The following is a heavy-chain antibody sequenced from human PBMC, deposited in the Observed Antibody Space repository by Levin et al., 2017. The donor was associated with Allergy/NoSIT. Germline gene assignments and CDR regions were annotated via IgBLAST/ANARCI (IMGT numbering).Heavy chain of an antibody. J-gene: IGHJ3*02. Sequence: GGSLRLSCAVSGFTFNNHGMHWVRQAPGKGLEWVAVIWSDGLHKYYADSVKGRFTISSDESKNTVYLEMNSLRVDDTAVYFCTREGPSSGTNPFDMWGQGTMVAVSS. D-gene: IGHD2-8*01. CDR1: GFTFNNHG. CDR2: IWSDGLHK. CDR3: TREGPSSGTNPFDM. V-gene: IGHV3-33*01.